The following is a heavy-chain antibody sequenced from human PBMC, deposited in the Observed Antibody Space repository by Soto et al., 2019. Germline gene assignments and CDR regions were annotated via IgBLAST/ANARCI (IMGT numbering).Heavy chain of an antibody. Sequence: PSETLSLTCTVSGGSISNHYWSWIRQPPGKGLEWIGYIYYNGNTNYNPSLKSRVTMSVDTSKNQISLKLSSVTAADTAVYYCTRANWYSEYWGQGALVTGS. CDR3: TRANWYSEY. D-gene: IGHD7-27*01. CDR2: IYYNGNT. CDR1: GGSISNHY. J-gene: IGHJ4*02. V-gene: IGHV4-59*11.